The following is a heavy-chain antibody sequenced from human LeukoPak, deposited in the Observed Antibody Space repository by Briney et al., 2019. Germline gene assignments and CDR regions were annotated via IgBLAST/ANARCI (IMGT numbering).Heavy chain of an antibody. CDR2: MNPNSGKT. CDR1: GYTLTTYD. CDR3: ARAGYSGYDYGWFDP. J-gene: IGHJ5*02. D-gene: IGHD5-12*01. V-gene: IGHV1-8*01. Sequence: ASVKVSCKASGYTLTTYDINWVRQAPGQGLEWMGWMNPNSGKTGYAQKFRGRITITRNTSISTAYMELSSLGSDDTAVYYCARAGYSGYDYGWFDPWGQGTLVTVSS.